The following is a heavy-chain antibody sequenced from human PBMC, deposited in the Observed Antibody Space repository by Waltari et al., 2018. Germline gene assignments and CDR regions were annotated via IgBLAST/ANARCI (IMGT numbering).Heavy chain of an antibody. Sequence: EVQLLESGGGLVQPGGSLRLSCSASGFTFSNYAMSWVRQAPGQGLEWVSAVVGRAGKTYYADSVKGRFAISRDDSRATVYLQMNSLRAEDTDVYYCAKEQWDGAAVAGHFDYWGQGTLVTVSS. CDR1: GFTFSNYA. CDR2: VVGRAGKT. V-gene: IGHV3-23*01. CDR3: AKEQWDGAAVAGHFDY. D-gene: IGHD6-19*01. J-gene: IGHJ4*02.